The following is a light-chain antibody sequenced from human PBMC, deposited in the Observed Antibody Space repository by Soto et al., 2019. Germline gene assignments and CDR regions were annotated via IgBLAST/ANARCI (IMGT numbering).Light chain of an antibody. J-gene: IGLJ2*01. Sequence: QLVLTQSSSASASLGSSVKLTCTLSIGHSTYIIAWHQQQPGKAPRYLMKLEGSGSYNKGSGVPDRFSGSSSGADRYLTISNLQFEDEADYYCETWDSNTRVFGGGTQLTVL. CDR1: IGHSTYI. CDR2: LEGSGSY. V-gene: IGLV4-60*02. CDR3: ETWDSNTRV.